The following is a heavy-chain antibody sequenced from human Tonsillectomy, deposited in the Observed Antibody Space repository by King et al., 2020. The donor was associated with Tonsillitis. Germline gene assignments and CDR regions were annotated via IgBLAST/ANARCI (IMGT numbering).Heavy chain of an antibody. J-gene: IGHJ4*02. CDR1: GFPFSSYG. Sequence: VQLVESGGGVVQPGRSLRLSCAASGFPFSSYGMHWVRQAPGKGLEWVAVGSFDGRRQHYADSVKGRFTISRDSSENTLYLEMNSLRVEDTAVYYCAREALYSSAWGIEYWGQGTLVTVSS. D-gene: IGHD6-19*01. CDR3: AREALYSSAWGIEY. CDR2: GSFDGRRQ. V-gene: IGHV3-33*05.